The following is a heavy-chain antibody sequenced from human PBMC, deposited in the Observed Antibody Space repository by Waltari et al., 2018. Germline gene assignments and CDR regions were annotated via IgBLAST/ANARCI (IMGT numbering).Heavy chain of an antibody. CDR2: IIPIFGTA. D-gene: IGHD6-13*01. CDR1: GGTFSSYA. Sequence: QVQLVQSGAEVKKPGSSVKVSCKASGGTFSSYAISWVRQAPGQGLEWMGRIIPIFGTATSSQELQGRVTITADKSTSTAYRELSSLRSEDTAVYYCTIIRISIAAAGIDAFYIWGHGTMVTVSS. CDR3: TIIRISIAAAGIDAFYI. V-gene: IGHV1-69*08. J-gene: IGHJ3*02.